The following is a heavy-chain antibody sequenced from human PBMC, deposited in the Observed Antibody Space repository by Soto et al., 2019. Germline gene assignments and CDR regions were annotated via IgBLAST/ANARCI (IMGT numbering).Heavy chain of an antibody. J-gene: IGHJ3*01. CDR2: VSAYRDYT. D-gene: IGHD3-10*01. CDR3: ARDVGDESITYNDAFDV. Sequence: ASVKVSCKASGYSFSTYEINWLRQAPGQGLEWIGWVSAYRDYTDYAEKFQDRVTMTTDTSTNTAYMELRSLTYNDTAVYYCARDVGDESITYNDAFDVWGQGTMVTVAS. CDR1: GYSFSTYE. V-gene: IGHV1-18*01.